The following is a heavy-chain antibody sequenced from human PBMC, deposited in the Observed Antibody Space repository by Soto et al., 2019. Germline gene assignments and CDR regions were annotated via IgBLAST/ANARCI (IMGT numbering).Heavy chain of an antibody. D-gene: IGHD2-2*01. V-gene: IGHV3-33*01. CDR2: IWYDGSNK. CDR1: GFTFSSYG. CDR3: ARDECWGSNPSCQEFDY. Sequence: QVQLVESGGGVVQPGRSLRLSCAASGFTFSSYGMHWVRQAPGKGLEWVAVIWYDGSNKYYADSVKGRFTISRDNSKNTLYLQMNSLRAEDTAVYYCARDECWGSNPSCQEFDYWGQGTLVTVSS. J-gene: IGHJ4*02.